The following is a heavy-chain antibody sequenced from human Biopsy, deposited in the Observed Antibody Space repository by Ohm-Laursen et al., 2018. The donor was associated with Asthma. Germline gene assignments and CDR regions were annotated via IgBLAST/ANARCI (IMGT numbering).Heavy chain of an antibody. Sequence: SLRLSCSASRFTYEMHWVRQAPGKGPEWVAVISYDGSSIYYADSVKGQFTISRDNSKNTLSLQMNSLTAEDTAVYYCAREGVAGTHIEDWGQGTLVTVSS. CDR1: RFTYE. D-gene: IGHD6-19*01. J-gene: IGHJ4*02. CDR3: AREGVAGTHIED. V-gene: IGHV3-30-3*01. CDR2: ISYDGSSI.